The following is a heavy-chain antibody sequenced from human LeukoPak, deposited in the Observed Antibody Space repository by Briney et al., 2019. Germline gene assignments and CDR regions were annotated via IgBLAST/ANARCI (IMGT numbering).Heavy chain of an antibody. CDR2: IYYNGNT. Sequence: SETLSLTCTVSGGSFHNYYWSWIRQPPGKGLEWIGYIYYNGNTKYNPSLKSRVTISLNTPNNQFSLMLNSVTAADTAVYYCARRLNGYNVGGRDYFGMDVWGQGTRSPSP. J-gene: IGHJ6*02. CDR1: GGSFHNYY. D-gene: IGHD5-24*01. CDR3: ARRLNGYNVGGRDYFGMDV. V-gene: IGHV4-59*08.